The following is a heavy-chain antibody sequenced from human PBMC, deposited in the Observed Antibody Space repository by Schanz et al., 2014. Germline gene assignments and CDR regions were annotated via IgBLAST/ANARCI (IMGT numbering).Heavy chain of an antibody. CDR1: TFTFSSDW. CDR3: ARDRRNADLDY. V-gene: IGHV3-7*01. Sequence: EVQLLESGGGLVQPGGSLRLSCAASTFTFSSDWMSWVRQAPGKGLEWVANIKEDGSVKDYVDSVKGRFTISRDNAKNSLYLQMTSLRAEDTAVYYCARDRRNADLDYWGQGTLVTVSS. D-gene: IGHD1-1*01. J-gene: IGHJ4*02. CDR2: IKEDGSVK.